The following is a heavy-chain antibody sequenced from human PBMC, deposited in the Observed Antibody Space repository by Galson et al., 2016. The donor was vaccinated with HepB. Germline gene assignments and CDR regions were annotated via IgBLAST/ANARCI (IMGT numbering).Heavy chain of an antibody. D-gene: IGHD4-17*01. V-gene: IGHV3-11*06. CDR2: ISSSGSYT. CDR1: GFTFSDYY. Sequence: SLRLSCAASGFTFSDYYMSWIRQAPGKGLGWVTYISSSGSYTYYADSVKGRFTISRDNAKNSLYLQLNSLRVEDTAVYYCARERDYGDYVVFDYWGQGSLATVSS. J-gene: IGHJ4*02. CDR3: ARERDYGDYVVFDY.